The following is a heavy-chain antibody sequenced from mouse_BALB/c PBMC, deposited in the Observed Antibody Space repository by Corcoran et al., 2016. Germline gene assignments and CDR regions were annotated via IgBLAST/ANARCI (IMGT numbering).Heavy chain of an antibody. J-gene: IGHJ4*01. CDR1: RYTLTHSG. CDR2: INTYTGEP. Sequence: QIHLVQSGPELTKPRETIKSSCKASRYTLTHSGMNWVKQAPGKGLKWMGWINTYTGEPTYADDFKGRFAFSLETTASTAYLQINNLKNEDTATYFCAREPDAMDFWGQGTSVTVSS. V-gene: IGHV9-3-1*01. CDR3: AREPDAMDF.